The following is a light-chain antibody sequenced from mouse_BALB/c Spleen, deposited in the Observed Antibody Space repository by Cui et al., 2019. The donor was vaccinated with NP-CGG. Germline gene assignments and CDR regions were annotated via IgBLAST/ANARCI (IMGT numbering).Light chain of an antibody. CDR2: GTN. CDR3: ALWYSNHWV. Sequence: QGVVTQETSRTTSPGETVTLTCRSSTGAVTTSNYANWVQEKPDHLFTGLIGGTNNRAPGIPARFSGSLIGDKAALTITGAQTEDEAIFFCALWYSNHWVFGGGTKLTVL. V-gene: IGLV1*01. CDR1: TGAVTTSNY. J-gene: IGLJ1*01.